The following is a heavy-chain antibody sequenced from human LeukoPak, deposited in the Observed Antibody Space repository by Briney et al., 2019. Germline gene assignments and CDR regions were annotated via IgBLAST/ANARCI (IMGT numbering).Heavy chain of an antibody. CDR3: ARHSRGEGTPSDY. V-gene: IGHV4-39*01. Sequence: KPSETLSLTCTVSGGPISSRSYYWGWVRQPPGKGVVLIGSIYCSGSTYYNPSLKSRVTISVDTSKNQFSLKLSSVTAADTAVYYCARHSRGEGTPSDYWGQGTLVTVSS. CDR2: IYCSGST. D-gene: IGHD3-10*01. J-gene: IGHJ4*02. CDR1: GGPISSRSYY.